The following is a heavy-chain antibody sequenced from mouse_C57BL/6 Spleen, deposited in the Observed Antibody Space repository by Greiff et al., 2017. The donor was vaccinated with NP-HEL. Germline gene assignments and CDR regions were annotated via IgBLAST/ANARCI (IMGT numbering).Heavy chain of an antibody. CDR1: GYTFTDYY. CDR3: ARTHYYRNYERDWYFDV. CDR2: INPNNGGT. V-gene: IGHV1-26*01. D-gene: IGHD2-5*01. Sequence: EVQLQQSGPELVKPGASVKISCKASGYTFTDYYMNWVKQSHGKSLEWIGDINPNNGGTSYNQKFKGKATLTVDKSSSTAYMELRSLTSEDSAVYYCARTHYYRNYERDWYFDVWGTGTTVTVSS. J-gene: IGHJ1*03.